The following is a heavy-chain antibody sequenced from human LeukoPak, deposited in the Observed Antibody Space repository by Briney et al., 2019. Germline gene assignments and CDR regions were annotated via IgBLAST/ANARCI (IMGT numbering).Heavy chain of an antibody. CDR3: ARVGQLWFHGDY. CDR2: INPSGGST. D-gene: IGHD5-18*01. Sequence: ASVKVSCKASGYTFTSYYMHWVRQAPGQGLEWVGIINPSGGSTSYAQKFQGRVTMTRDTSTSTVYMELSSLRSEDTAVYYCARVGQLWFHGDYWGQGTLVTVSS. V-gene: IGHV1-46*01. J-gene: IGHJ4*02. CDR1: GYTFTSYY.